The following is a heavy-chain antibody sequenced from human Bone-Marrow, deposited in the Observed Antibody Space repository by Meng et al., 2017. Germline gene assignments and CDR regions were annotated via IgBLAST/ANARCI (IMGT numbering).Heavy chain of an antibody. Sequence: QVQLQQWVAGRLKPSETLSLTCAVYGGSFSGYYWSWIRQPPGKGLEWIGEINHSGSTNYNPSLKSRVTISVDTSKNQFSLKLSSVTAADTAVYYCARGVVRNWNYLPWGQGTLVTVSS. V-gene: IGHV4-34*01. J-gene: IGHJ5*02. D-gene: IGHD1-7*01. CDR2: INHSGST. CDR3: ARGVVRNWNYLP. CDR1: GGSFSGYY.